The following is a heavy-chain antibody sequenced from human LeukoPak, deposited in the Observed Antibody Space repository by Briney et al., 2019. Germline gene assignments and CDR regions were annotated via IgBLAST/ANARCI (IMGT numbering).Heavy chain of an antibody. V-gene: IGHV1-18*01. D-gene: IGHD3-22*01. CDR3: ARLNKYYDSSGYDY. CDR1: GYTFTSYD. Sequence: ASVKVSCKASGYTFTSYDINWVRQATGQGLEWMGWISAYNGNTNYAQKLQGRVTMTTDTSTSTAYMELRSLRSDDTAVYYCARLNKYYDSSGYDYWGQGTLVTVSS. CDR2: ISAYNGNT. J-gene: IGHJ4*02.